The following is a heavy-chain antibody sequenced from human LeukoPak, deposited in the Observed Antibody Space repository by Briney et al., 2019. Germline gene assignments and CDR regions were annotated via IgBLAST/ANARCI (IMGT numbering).Heavy chain of an antibody. Sequence: QAGGSLRLSCAASGFTFSSYAMSWVRQAPGKGLEWVSAISGSGGSTYYADSVKGRFTISRDNSKNTLYLQMNSLRAEDTAVYYCAKASVGRGYCSGGSCYSVDYWGQGTLATVSS. J-gene: IGHJ4*02. CDR1: GFTFSSYA. D-gene: IGHD2-15*01. V-gene: IGHV3-23*01. CDR2: ISGSGGST. CDR3: AKASVGRGYCSGGSCYSVDY.